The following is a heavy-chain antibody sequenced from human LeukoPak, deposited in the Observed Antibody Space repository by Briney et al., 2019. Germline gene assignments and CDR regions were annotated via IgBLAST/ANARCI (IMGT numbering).Heavy chain of an antibody. CDR2: IYSSGST. D-gene: IGHD3-10*01. J-gene: IGHJ3*02. V-gene: IGHV4-39*07. CDR3: ARSDGYGLVGI. Sequence: SETLSLTCSVSGACISSGSNYWGWIRQPAGKTLEWIGSIYSSGSTYYNPPLKSRVIIIIDTPKNHFSLTLSSVTAADTAVYYCARSDGYGLVGIWGQGTMVTVSS. CDR1: GACISSGSNY.